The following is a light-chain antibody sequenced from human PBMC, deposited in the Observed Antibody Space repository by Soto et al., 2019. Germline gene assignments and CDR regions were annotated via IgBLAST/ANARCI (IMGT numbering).Light chain of an antibody. CDR2: GAS. J-gene: IGKJ1*01. Sequence: EIVLTQSPGTLSLSPGGRATLSCRASQSVSSSYLAWYQQKPGQAPRLLIYGASSRATGIPDRFSGSGSGTDFTLTISRLEPEDFAVYYCQQYGSSPPGTFGQGTKVDIK. V-gene: IGKV3-20*01. CDR3: QQYGSSPPGT. CDR1: QSVSSSY.